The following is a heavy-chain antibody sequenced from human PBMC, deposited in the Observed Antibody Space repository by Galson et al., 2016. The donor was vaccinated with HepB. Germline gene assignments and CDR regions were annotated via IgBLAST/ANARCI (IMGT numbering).Heavy chain of an antibody. V-gene: IGHV4-61*01. CDR1: GGSISIGIYY. CDR3: ARTTISAHPYFDY. CDR2: IYYSGST. D-gene: IGHD2-21*02. Sequence: SETLSLTCSVSGGSISIGIYYWTWIRQHPGKGLEWIGYIYYSGSTYYNPSLKSRVTISIDSSENQFFLNLTSVTAADTAVYYCARTTISAHPYFDYWGQGTLVSVSS. J-gene: IGHJ4*02.